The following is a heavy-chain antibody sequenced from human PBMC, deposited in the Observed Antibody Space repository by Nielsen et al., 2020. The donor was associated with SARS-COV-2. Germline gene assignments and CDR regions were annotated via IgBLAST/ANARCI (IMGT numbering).Heavy chain of an antibody. CDR2: IYYSGST. V-gene: IGHV4-59*01. D-gene: IGHD6-13*01. J-gene: IGHJ5*02. CDR1: GGSISSYY. CDR3: ATGAAAGTQNWFDP. Sequence: SETLSLTCTVSGGSISSYYWSWIRQPPGKGLEWIGYIYYSGSTNYNPSLKSRVTISVDTSKNQFSLKLSSVTAADTAVYYCATGAAAGTQNWFDPWGQGTLVTVSS.